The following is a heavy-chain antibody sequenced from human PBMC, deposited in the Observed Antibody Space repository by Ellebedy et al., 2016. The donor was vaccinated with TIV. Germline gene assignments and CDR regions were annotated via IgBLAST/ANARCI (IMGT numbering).Heavy chain of an antibody. CDR2: MNPHGNT. V-gene: IGHV1-8*02. Sequence: ASVKVSXKASGDTFTNFDINWVRQAAGQGLEWMGWMNPHGNTGYAQKFLGRATLSRDTSISTAYMELSSLRSEDTAVYYCARYISGSGFHHWGQGTLVTVSS. CDR1: GDTFTNFD. CDR3: ARYISGSGFHH. D-gene: IGHD5-18*01. J-gene: IGHJ4*02.